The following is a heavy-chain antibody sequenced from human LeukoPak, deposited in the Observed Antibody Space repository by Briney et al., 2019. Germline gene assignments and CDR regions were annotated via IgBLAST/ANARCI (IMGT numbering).Heavy chain of an antibody. CDR2: IGGGGTE. J-gene: IGHJ4*02. D-gene: IGHD1-26*01. CDR1: GFTITTYA. CDR3: ARAQGALDY. Sequence: GGSLRLSCAASGFTITTYAVNWVRQARGKGLEWVSGIGGGGTEYYADSVKGRFIISSDNSQNLVHLQMNSLTVEDTAVYYCARAQGALDYWGQGTLVTVSS. V-gene: IGHV3-23*01.